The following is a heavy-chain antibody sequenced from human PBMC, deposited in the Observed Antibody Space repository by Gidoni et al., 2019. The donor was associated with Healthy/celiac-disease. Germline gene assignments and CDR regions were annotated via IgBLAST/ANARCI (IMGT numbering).Heavy chain of an antibody. V-gene: IGHV4-34*01. J-gene: IGHJ3*02. Sequence: QVQLPQWGAGLLKPSETLSLTCAVYGGSFSGYYRRWLRQPPGKGLEWIGEINHSGSTNYNPSLKSRVTISVDTSKNQCSLKLSSVTAADTAVYYCARGLNRKGAFDIWGQGTMVTVSS. CDR2: INHSGST. CDR1: GGSFSGYY. CDR3: ARGLNRKGAFDI.